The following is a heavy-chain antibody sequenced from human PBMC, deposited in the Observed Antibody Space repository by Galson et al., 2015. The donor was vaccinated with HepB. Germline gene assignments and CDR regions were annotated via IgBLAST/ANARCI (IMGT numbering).Heavy chain of an antibody. V-gene: IGHV3-66*01. CDR3: ARGSGYYGSRSYGDY. CDR2: IYSGGST. D-gene: IGHD3-10*01. J-gene: IGHJ4*02. CDR1: GFTVSSNY. Sequence: SLRLSCAASGFTVSSNYMSWVRQAPGKGLEWVSVIYSGGSTYYADSVKGRFTISRDNSKNTLYLQMNSLRAEDTAVYYCARGSGYYGSRSYGDYWGQGTLVTVSS.